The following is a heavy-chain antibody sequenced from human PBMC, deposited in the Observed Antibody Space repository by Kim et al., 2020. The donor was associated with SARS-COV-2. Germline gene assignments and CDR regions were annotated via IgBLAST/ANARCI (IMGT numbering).Heavy chain of an antibody. V-gene: IGHV4-59*11. CDR3: ARDRCSGGRCYPGLDY. J-gene: IGHJ4*02. CDR2: TYFSGST. CDR1: SDSINSHY. D-gene: IGHD2-15*01. Sequence: SETLSLTCSVSSDSINSHYWSWIRQPPGKGLEWIGYTYFSGSTNYNSFLESRVTISVDTAKKGFSLKLTSVTAADTAVYYCARDRCSGGRCYPGLDYWGQGILVTVSS.